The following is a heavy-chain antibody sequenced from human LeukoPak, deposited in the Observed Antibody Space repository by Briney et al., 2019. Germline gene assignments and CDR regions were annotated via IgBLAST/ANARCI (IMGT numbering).Heavy chain of an antibody. J-gene: IGHJ4*02. Sequence: SETLSLTCTVSGGSINNYYWNWIRQPPGKGLEWIGYMSYSGNTYYNPSLKSRVTISVDMSKNQFYLQMSSVTAADTAVYYCARDEYGGPFDYWGQEALVTVSS. D-gene: IGHD4/OR15-4a*01. V-gene: IGHV4-59*01. CDR2: MSYSGNT. CDR1: GGSINNYY. CDR3: ARDEYGGPFDY.